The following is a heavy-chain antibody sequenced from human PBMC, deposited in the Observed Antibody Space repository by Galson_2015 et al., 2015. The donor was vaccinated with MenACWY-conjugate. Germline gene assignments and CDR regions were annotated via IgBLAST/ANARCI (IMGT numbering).Heavy chain of an antibody. J-gene: IGHJ4*02. CDR2: IGGRPGGGRT. V-gene: IGHV3-23*01. D-gene: IGHD2-15*01. Sequence: SLRLSCAASGFIFNTYGMAWPPQAPGKGLEWVPAIGGRPGGGRTYNAASVKGRFTISKDNSKNTLYLQMNSLRVEDTAVYYCAREYFCSGGTCYFYDYWGQGTLVTVSS. CDR1: GFIFNTYG. CDR3: AREYFCSGGTCYFYDY.